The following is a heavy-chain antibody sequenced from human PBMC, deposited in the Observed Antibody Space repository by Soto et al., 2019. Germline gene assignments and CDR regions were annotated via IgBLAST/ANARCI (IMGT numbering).Heavy chain of an antibody. D-gene: IGHD5-18*01. CDR2: ISWNSGSI. J-gene: IGHJ4*02. Sequence: EVQLVESGGGLVQPGRSLRLSCAASGFTFDDYAMYWVRQAPGKGLEWVSGISWNSGSIDYADSVKGRFTNSRDNAKNSLYLQMNSLRAEDTALYYCAKAVRDGYNYYFDYWGQGALVTVSS. V-gene: IGHV3-9*01. CDR3: AKAVRDGYNYYFDY. CDR1: GFTFDDYA.